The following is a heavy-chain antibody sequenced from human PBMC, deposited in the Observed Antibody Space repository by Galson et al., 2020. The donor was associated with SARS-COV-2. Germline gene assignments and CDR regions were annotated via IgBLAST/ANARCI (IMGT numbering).Heavy chain of an antibody. Sequence: SETLSLTCAVSGGSFSGYSWTWIRQPPGKGLEWIGEINLGGDTNYSPSLRSRVTLSVDSSKNQFSLNLRSLTAADTALYYCARGHRGVVPSPVLGLGPFFSYYYMDVWAKGTAVTVSS. D-gene: IGHD3-10*01. CDR2: INLGGDT. V-gene: IGHV4-34*01. CDR1: GGSFSGYS. J-gene: IGHJ6*03. CDR3: ARGHRGVVPSPVLGLGPFFSYYYMDV.